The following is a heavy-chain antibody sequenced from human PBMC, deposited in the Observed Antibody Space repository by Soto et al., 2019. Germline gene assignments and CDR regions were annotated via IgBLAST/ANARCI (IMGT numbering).Heavy chain of an antibody. CDR1: GFTFSSYA. Sequence: PGGSLRLSCAASGFTFSSYAMHWVRQAPGKGLEWVAVISYDGSNKYYADSVKGRFTISRDNSKNTLYLQMNSLRAEDTAVYYCARDLIVVVPASNNYYYYGMDVWGQGTTVTVSS. D-gene: IGHD2-2*01. CDR3: ARDLIVVVPASNNYYYYGMDV. J-gene: IGHJ6*02. V-gene: IGHV3-30-3*01. CDR2: ISYDGSNK.